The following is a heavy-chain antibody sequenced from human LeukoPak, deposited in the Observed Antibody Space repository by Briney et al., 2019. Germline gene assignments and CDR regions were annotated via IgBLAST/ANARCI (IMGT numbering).Heavy chain of an antibody. CDR2: IYHSGRT. CDR3: ARANNFRFDS. V-gene: IGHV4-34*01. D-gene: IGHD5-24*01. J-gene: IGHJ4*02. Sequence: SETLSLTCAVSGVTFSAYYWSWIRQSPGKGLEWIGEIYHSGRTNYNPTLQSRATLSVDTSKRQFSLRLTSSTAADAGIYYCARANNFRFDSWGQETLVTVSS. CDR1: GVTFSAYY.